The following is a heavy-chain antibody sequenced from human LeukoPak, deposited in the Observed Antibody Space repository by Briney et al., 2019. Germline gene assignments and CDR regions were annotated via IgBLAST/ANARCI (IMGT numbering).Heavy chain of an antibody. V-gene: IGHV3-11*04. CDR1: GFTVSSNY. CDR2: ISSSGSTI. Sequence: GGSLRLSCAASGFTVSSNYMSWVRQAPGKGLEWVSYISSSGSTIYYADSVKGRFTISRDNAKNSLYLQMNSLRAEDTAVYYCARYYDFWSGYPPDGFDPWGQGTLVTVSS. D-gene: IGHD3-3*01. J-gene: IGHJ5*02. CDR3: ARYYDFWSGYPPDGFDP.